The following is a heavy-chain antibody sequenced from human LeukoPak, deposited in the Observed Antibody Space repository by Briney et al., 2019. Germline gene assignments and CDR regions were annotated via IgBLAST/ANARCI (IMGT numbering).Heavy chain of an antibody. J-gene: IGHJ4*02. CDR3: AGYEDTYYYDSSGYYKDRFDY. V-gene: IGHV3-21*04. CDR1: GFTFSSYS. CDR2: ISSSSSYI. Sequence: PGGSLRLSCAASGFTFSSYSMNWVRQAPGKGLEWVSSISSSSSYIYYADSVKGRFTISRDNAKNSLYLQMNSLRAEDTAVYYCAGYEDTYYYDSSGYYKDRFDYWGQGTLVTVSS. D-gene: IGHD3-22*01.